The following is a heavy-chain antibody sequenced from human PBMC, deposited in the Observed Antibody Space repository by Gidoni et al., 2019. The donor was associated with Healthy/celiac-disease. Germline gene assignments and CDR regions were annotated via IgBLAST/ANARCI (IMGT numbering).Heavy chain of an antibody. V-gene: IGHV4-39*07. J-gene: IGHJ6*02. Sequence: QLQLQESGPGLVKPSETLSLTCTVSGGSISSSSYYWGWIRQPPGKGLEWIGSIYYSGSTYYNPSLKSRVTISVDTSKNQFSLKLSSVTAADTAVYYCARDNVGYYYGMDVWGQGTTVTVSS. CDR1: GGSISSSSYY. CDR3: ARDNVGYYYGMDV. CDR2: IYYSGST.